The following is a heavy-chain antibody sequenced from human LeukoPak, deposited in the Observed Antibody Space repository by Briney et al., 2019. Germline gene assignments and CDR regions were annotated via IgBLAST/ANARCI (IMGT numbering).Heavy chain of an antibody. CDR1: GYTFISYD. V-gene: IGHV1-8*01. D-gene: IGHD3-22*01. CDR3: ARGLYYYDSNGRTPYDY. J-gene: IGHJ4*02. CDR2: MNPNSGIT. Sequence: ASVKVSCKASGYTFISYDINWVRQATGQGLEWMGWMNPNSGITGYAQKFQGRVSMTRNTSIGTAYMELSRLKSEDTAVYYCARGLYYYDSNGRTPYDYWGQGTLVTVSS.